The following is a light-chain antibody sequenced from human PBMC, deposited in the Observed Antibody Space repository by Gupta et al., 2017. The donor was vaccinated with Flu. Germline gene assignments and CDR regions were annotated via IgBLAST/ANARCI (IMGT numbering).Light chain of an antibody. CDR3: SGWDDSMNGHLV. Sequence: VIISCCRSSCKIVSNHVNWYQQLPGTAPTLIIDGNSQRTSGVPDRFFGSKSGTSASLAITGLQSEDEAEYDCSGWDDSMNGHLVFGAGTKVTVL. CDR2: GNS. J-gene: IGLJ1*01. V-gene: IGLV1-44*01. CDR1: SCKIVSNH.